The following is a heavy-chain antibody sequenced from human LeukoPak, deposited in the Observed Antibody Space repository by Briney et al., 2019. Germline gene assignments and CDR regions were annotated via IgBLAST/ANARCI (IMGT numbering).Heavy chain of an antibody. CDR2: IIPIFGIA. D-gene: IGHD1-26*01. CDR3: ARALGGSYGYYFDY. J-gene: IGHJ4*02. CDR1: GGTFSSYA. V-gene: IGHV1-69*04. Sequence: GSSVKVSCKASGGTFSSYAISWVRQAPGQGLEWMGRIIPIFGIANYAQKFQGRVTITADKSTGTAYMELSSLRSEDTAVYYCARALGGSYGYYFDYWGQGTLVTVSS.